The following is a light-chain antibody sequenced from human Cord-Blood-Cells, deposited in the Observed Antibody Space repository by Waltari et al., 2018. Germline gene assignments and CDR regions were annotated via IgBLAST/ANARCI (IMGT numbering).Light chain of an antibody. CDR1: QSVSSY. J-gene: IGKJ4*01. Sequence: EIVLTQSTATLSLSPGERATLSCRASQSVSSYLAWYQQKPGQAPRLLIYDASNRATGIPARVLPPPSAPVCPLPLLFLSPSPVSLSCLPQRSNCLPLTFGGGTKVEIK. CDR3: PQRSNCLPLT. CDR2: DAS. V-gene: IGKV3-11*01.